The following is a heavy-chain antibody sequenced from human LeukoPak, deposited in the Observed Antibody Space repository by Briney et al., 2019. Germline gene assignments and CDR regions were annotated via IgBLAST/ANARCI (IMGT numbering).Heavy chain of an antibody. J-gene: IGHJ4*02. CDR1: GGTFSSYA. CDR2: IIPILGIA. Sequence: ASVKVSCKASGGTFSSYAISWVRQAPGQGLEWMGRIIPILGIANYAQKFQGRVTITADKSSSTAYMELSSLRSEDTAVYYCARREYSSSWTDYWGQGTLVTVSS. V-gene: IGHV1-69*04. CDR3: ARREYSSSWTDY. D-gene: IGHD6-13*01.